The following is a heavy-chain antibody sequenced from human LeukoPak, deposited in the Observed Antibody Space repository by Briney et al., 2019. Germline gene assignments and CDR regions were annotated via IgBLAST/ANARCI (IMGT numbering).Heavy chain of an antibody. D-gene: IGHD3-16*01. J-gene: IGHJ2*01. V-gene: IGHV1-69*13. CDR2: IIPIFGTA. CDR3: ARGFGAVWYFDL. Sequence: SVKVSCKASGGTFSSYAISWVRQAPGQGLEWMGGIIPIFGTANYAQKFQGRVAITADESTSTAYMELSSLRSEDTAVYYCARGFGAVWYFDLWGRGTLVTVSS. CDR1: GGTFSSYA.